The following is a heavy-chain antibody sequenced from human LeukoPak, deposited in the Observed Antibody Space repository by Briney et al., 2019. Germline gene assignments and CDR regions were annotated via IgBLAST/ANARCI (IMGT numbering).Heavy chain of an antibody. J-gene: IGHJ6*03. CDR3: ARFAAGGSYYYMDV. CDR1: GFTFSSYT. D-gene: IGHD6-25*01. V-gene: IGHV3-48*01. CDR2: IGTSSTTI. Sequence: GGSLRLSCAASGFTFSSYTMNWVRQPPGKGLEWVSNIGTSSTTIYYADSVKGRFTISRDNAKNSLYLQMNSLRADDTAVYYCARFAAGGSYYYMDVWGKGTTVTVSS.